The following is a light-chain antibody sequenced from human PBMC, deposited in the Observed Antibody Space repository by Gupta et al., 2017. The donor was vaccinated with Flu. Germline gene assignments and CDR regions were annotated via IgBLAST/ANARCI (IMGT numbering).Light chain of an antibody. CDR2: DVS. J-gene: IGLJ2*01. Sequence: QSALPQPASVSGSPGQSITISSTGTSSDIGAYNFVSWYQQHPGKAPKLMIYDVSNRPSGGSNRFSGSKSGNTASLTISGLQAEDEADYYCSSYTSRSTVVFGGGTKLTVL. V-gene: IGLV2-14*01. CDR1: SSDIGAYNF. CDR3: SSYTSRSTVV.